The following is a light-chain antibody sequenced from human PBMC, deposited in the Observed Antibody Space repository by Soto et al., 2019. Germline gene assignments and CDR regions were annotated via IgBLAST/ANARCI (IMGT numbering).Light chain of an antibody. Sequence: IGMTQSPSSFSASTGERATLSCRATQSVSSYLAWYQQKPGQAPRLLLDDASNRATGIPARFSGSGSGTDFTLTISSLEPEDFAVYYCQQRSNWPPGLTFGGGTKVDIK. J-gene: IGKJ4*01. V-gene: IGKV3-11*01. CDR2: DAS. CDR1: QSVSSY. CDR3: QQRSNWPPGLT.